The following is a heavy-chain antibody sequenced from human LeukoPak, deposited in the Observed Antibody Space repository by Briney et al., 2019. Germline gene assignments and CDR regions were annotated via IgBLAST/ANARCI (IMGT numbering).Heavy chain of an antibody. CDR3: ARSSGWHPNWFDP. V-gene: IGHV4-61*02. CDR2: IYTSGST. D-gene: IGHD6-19*01. J-gene: IGHJ5*02. CDR1: GGSISSGSYY. Sequence: SQTLSLTCTVSGGSISSGSYYWSWIRQPAGKGLEWIGRIYTSGSTNYNPSLKSRVTISVDTSKNQFSLKLRSVTAADTAVYYCARSSGWHPNWFDPWGQGTLVTVSS.